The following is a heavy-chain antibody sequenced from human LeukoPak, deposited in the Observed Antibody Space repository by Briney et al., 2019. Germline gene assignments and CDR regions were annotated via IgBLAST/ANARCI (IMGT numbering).Heavy chain of an antibody. J-gene: IGHJ3*02. V-gene: IGHV3-30*02. CDR1: GFTFSGYG. CDR2: IRFDGSDK. CDR3: TRESGWADYKNHAFNI. D-gene: IGHD4-11*01. Sequence: PGGSLRLSCATSGFTFSGYGMHWVRQAPGKGLEWVAFIRFDGSDKNYADSVKGRFTISRDDSRGIAYLQMNSLRIEDTAVYYCTRESGWADYKNHAFNIWGRGTMVTVSS.